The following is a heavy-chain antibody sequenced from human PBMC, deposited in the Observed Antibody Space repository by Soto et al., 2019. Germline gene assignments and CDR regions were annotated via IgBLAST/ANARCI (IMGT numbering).Heavy chain of an antibody. D-gene: IGHD3-16*02. CDR2: ISAYNGNT. CDR3: AISPPDFYYGMDV. Sequence: GPSVKVSCKASGYTPTSYGTSCVRQAPGQGLEWMGWISAYNGNTNFAQNLQGRVTMTTDTSTSTAYVELRHMRSDDTAVFYCAISPPDFYYGMDVWGQGTTVTVS. V-gene: IGHV1-18*01. CDR1: GYTPTSYG. J-gene: IGHJ6*02.